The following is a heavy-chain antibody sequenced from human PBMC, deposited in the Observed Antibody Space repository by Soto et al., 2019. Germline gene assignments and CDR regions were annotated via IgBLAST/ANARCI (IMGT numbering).Heavy chain of an antibody. CDR1: GYTFTSYG. V-gene: IGHV1-69*06. D-gene: IGHD3-3*01. J-gene: IGHJ3*02. CDR2: IIPIFGTA. Sequence: SVKVSCKASGYTFTSYGISWVRQAPGQGLEWIGGIIPIFGTANYAQKFQGRVTITADKSTSTAYMELSSLRSEDTAVYYCARAYYDFWSGHHDAFDIWGQGTMVTVSS. CDR3: ARAYYDFWSGHHDAFDI.